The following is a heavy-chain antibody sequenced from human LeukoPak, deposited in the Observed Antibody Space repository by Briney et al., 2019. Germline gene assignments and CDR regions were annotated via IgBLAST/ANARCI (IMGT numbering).Heavy chain of an antibody. CDR1: GYSFTSYW. CDR3: ATALGYCSSTSCPNWFDP. CDR2: IYPGDSDT. J-gene: IGHJ5*02. D-gene: IGHD2-2*01. V-gene: IGHV5-51*01. Sequence: GESLKISCKGSGYSFTSYWIGWVRQMPGKGLEWMGIIYPGDSDTRYSPSFQGQVTISADKSISTAYLQWSSLKASDTAMYCCATALGYCSSTSCPNWFDPWGQGTLVTVSS.